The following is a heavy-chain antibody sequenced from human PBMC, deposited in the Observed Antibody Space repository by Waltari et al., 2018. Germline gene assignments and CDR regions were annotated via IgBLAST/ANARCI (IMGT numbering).Heavy chain of an antibody. V-gene: IGHV4-59*01. CDR2: IYYLGST. D-gene: IGHD6-19*01. J-gene: IGHJ3*01. CDR1: GGSIRNSY. Sequence: VQLQESGPGLVKPSETLSLTCPVSGGSIRNSYWSWIRQPPGKGLEWIGYIYYLGSTNYNPSLKSRVTISVDTSKNQFSLKLSSVTAADTAVYYCARDLIAVTGPDAFDVWGQGTMVTVSS. CDR3: ARDLIAVTGPDAFDV.